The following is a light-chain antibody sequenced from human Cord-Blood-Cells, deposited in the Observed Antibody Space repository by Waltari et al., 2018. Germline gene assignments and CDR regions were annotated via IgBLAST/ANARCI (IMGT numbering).Light chain of an antibody. J-gene: IGLJ3*02. CDR1: SSAVGGYNY. Sequence: QSALTQPASVSGSPGQSITISCTGTSSAVGGYNYAPWYQQHPGKAPNLMIYDVSKRPSGVSNRFSGSKSGNTASLTISGLQAEDEADYYCSSYTSSSTWVFGGGTKLTVL. V-gene: IGLV2-14*01. CDR2: DVS. CDR3: SSYTSSSTWV.